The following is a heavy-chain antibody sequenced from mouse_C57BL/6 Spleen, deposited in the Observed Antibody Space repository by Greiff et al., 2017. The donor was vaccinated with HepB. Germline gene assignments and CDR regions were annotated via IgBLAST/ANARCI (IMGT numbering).Heavy chain of an antibody. D-gene: IGHD1-1*01. V-gene: IGHV1-54*01. CDR1: GYAFTNYL. CDR3: ARARYYGSSSDY. Sequence: QVQLQQSGAELVRPGTSVKVSCKASGYAFTNYLIEWVKQRPGQGLEWIGVINPGSGGTNYNEKFKGKATLTADKSSSTAYMQLSSLTSEDSAVYFCARARYYGSSSDYWGQGTTLTVSS. J-gene: IGHJ2*01. CDR2: INPGSGGT.